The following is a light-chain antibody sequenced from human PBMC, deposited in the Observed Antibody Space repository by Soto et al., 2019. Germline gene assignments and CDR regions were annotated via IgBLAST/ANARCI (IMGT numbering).Light chain of an antibody. V-gene: IGKV3-15*01. J-gene: IGKJ3*01. CDR2: GAS. CDR3: QQYNNWLFT. Sequence: EIVMTQSPATLSVSPGERATLSCRASQSVSSNLAWYQQKPGQAPRLLIYGASTMATGIPARFSGSGSGTKFTPTISSLQSEDFAVYYCQQYNNWLFTFGPGTKVDIK. CDR1: QSVSSN.